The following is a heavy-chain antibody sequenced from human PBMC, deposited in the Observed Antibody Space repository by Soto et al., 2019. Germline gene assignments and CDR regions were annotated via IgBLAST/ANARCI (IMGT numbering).Heavy chain of an antibody. CDR3: ARDNWFDP. Sequence: SETLSFTCTVSGGSITGHYWNWIRKPAGKGLEWIGRIYSTGTTNFNPSLKSRVTMSVDTSKNQFSLKLSSVTAADTAVYYCARDNWFDPWGQGTPVTVSS. J-gene: IGHJ5*02. V-gene: IGHV4-4*07. CDR1: GGSITGHY. CDR2: IYSTGTT.